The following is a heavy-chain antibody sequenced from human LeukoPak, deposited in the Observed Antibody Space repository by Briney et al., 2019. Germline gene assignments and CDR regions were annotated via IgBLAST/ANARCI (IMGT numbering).Heavy chain of an antibody. Sequence: GGSLRLSCAASGFTFSSYSMNWVRQAPGKGLEWVSYISSSSSTIYYADSVKGRFTISRDNAKNSLYLQMNSLRAEDTAVYYCARTYYYGSGSYSSDYWGQGTLVTVSP. CDR1: GFTFSSYS. CDR2: ISSSSSTI. J-gene: IGHJ4*02. V-gene: IGHV3-48*04. CDR3: ARTYYYGSGSYSSDY. D-gene: IGHD3-10*01.